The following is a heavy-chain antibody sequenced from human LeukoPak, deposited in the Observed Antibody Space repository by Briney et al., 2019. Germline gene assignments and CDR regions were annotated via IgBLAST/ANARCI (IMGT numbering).Heavy chain of an antibody. CDR1: GFTFDDYA. V-gene: IGHV3-43D*04. Sequence: QPGGSLRLSCAASGFTFDDYAMHWVRHAPGKGLEWVSLISWDGGSTYYADSVKGRFTISRGNSKNSLYLQMNSLRAEDTALYYCAKDINPGYSYGPDYWGQGTLVTVSS. CDR3: AKDINPGYSYGPDY. D-gene: IGHD5-18*01. J-gene: IGHJ4*02. CDR2: ISWDGGST.